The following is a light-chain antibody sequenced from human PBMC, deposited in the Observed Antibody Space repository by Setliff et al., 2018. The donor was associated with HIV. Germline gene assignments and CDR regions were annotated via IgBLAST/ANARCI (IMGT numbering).Light chain of an antibody. CDR3: SSYTSAMTLV. V-gene: IGLV2-14*03. J-gene: IGLJ3*02. CDR2: EVS. CDR1: GSDVGGYPY. Sequence: QSALTQPASVSGSPGQSITISCTGTGSDVGGYPYVSWCQQHPGKTPKLIIYEVSNRPSGVSNRFSGSKSGNTASLTISGLQTEDEADYYCSSYTSAMTLVFGGGTKVTVL.